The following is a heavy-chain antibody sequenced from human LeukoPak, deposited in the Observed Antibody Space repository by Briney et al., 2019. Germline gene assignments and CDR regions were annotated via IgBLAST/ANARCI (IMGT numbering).Heavy chain of an antibody. CDR3: ARGVSASGSFDS. CDR1: GFTFSSYG. CDR2: MYNDGTT. J-gene: IGHJ5*01. Sequence: GGSLRLSCAASGFTFSSYGMHWVRQAPGKGLEWVAVMYNDGTTYYAAAVKGRFLFSRDNGKNMLFLQMDSLRPADTAVYYCARGVSASGSFDSRGQGTLVTVSS. V-gene: IGHV3-30*12. D-gene: IGHD3-10*01.